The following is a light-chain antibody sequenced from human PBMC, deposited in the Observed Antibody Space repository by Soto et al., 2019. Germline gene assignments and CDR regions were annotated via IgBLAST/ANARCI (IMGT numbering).Light chain of an antibody. Sequence: QAVVTQEPSLTVSPGGTVTLTCGSSTGAVTSGHYPYWFQQKPGQAPRTLIYDTSNKHSWTPARFSGSLLGGKAALTLSGAQPEDEGEYYCLLSYSGAHVVFGGGTQLTVL. CDR3: LLSYSGAHVV. CDR1: TGAVTSGHY. CDR2: DTS. J-gene: IGLJ2*01. V-gene: IGLV7-46*01.